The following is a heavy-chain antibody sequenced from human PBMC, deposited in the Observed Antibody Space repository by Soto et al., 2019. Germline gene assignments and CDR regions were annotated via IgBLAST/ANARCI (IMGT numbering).Heavy chain of an antibody. CDR3: ERDRVVVALYYYYDIDL. D-gene: IGHD2-15*01. CDR1: GGTFSSYA. V-gene: IGHV1-69*01. J-gene: IGHJ6*02. Sequence: QVQLVQSGAEVKKPGSSVKVSCKASGGTFSSYAISWVRQAPGQGLEWMGGIIPIFGTANYAQKFQGRVTITADESTSTAYMELSRLRSEDTAVYYCERDRVVVALYYYYDIDLCVQGTTVTVSS. CDR2: IIPIFGTA.